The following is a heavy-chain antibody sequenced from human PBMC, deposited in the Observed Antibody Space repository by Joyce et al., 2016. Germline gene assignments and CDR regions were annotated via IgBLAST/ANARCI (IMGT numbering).Heavy chain of an antibody. CDR1: GYTFTSYA. J-gene: IGHJ4*02. V-gene: IGHV1-3*05. CDR2: IHAGSGVT. CDR3: TRSLPHGDGDKKATDF. D-gene: IGHD3-10*01. Sequence: QVLLVQSGTAQKAPGSSMPVSCKPSGYTFTSYAINGGRQAHGQGLEWMGRIHAGSGVTMYSQKFHDRVSISRDTAASTVFLEGRGLSSADTATYYCTRSLPHGDGDKKATDFWGQGTLVTVSS.